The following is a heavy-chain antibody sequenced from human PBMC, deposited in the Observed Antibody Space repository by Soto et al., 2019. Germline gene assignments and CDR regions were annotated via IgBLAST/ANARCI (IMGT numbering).Heavy chain of an antibody. Sequence: SPTLSLTCAISGDSVSSNSAAWNWIRQSPSRGLEWLGRTYYRSKWYNDYAVSVKSRITINPDTSKNQFSLQLNSVTPEDTAVYYCARLSLCRVYYYYCCMDVWGQGPTLPVS. D-gene: IGHD2-21*01. J-gene: IGHJ6*02. CDR1: GDSVSSNSAA. CDR3: ARLSLCRVYYYYCCMDV. V-gene: IGHV6-1*01. CDR2: TYYRSKWYN.